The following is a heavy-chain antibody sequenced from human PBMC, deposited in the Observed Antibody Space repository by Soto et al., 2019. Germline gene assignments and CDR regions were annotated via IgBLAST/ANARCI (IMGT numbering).Heavy chain of an antibody. D-gene: IGHD3-22*01. CDR3: ASSGIVGRGVNTWFDP. Sequence: SDTLSLTSTVSAGSITTSYWSWIRQPLGKALEWIGYISYRGSTNYNPSLKSRLTISIDTSKSQISLKLTSMTTADTAVYYCASSGIVGRGVNTWFDPWGQATLVTVSS. J-gene: IGHJ5*02. V-gene: IGHV4-59*07. CDR2: ISYRGST. CDR1: AGSITTSY.